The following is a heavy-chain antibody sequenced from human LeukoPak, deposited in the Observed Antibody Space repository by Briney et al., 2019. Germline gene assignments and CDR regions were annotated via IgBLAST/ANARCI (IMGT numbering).Heavy chain of an antibody. CDR3: ARDGNHRSSTSCQHYYYYGMDV. CDR2: INPNSGGT. V-gene: IGHV1-2*02. CDR1: GYTFTGCY. Sequence: ASVKVSCKASGYTFTGCYMHWVRQAPGQGLEWMGWINPNSGGTNYAQKFQGRVTMTRDTSISTAYMELSRLRSDDTAVYYCARDGNHRSSTSCQHYYYYGMDVWGQGTTVTVSS. D-gene: IGHD2-2*01. J-gene: IGHJ6*02.